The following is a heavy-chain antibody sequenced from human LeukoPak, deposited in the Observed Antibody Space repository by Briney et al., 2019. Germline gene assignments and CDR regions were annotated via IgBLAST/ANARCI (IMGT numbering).Heavy chain of an antibody. J-gene: IGHJ4*02. CDR3: ARGLQLGVDY. CDR1: GFTFSRNW. V-gene: IGHV3-74*01. CDR2: INSNGSSA. Sequence: GGSLRLSCAASGFTFSRNWMHGVRQAPGRGLVWVSRINSNGSSASYADSVKGRFTISRDNAKNTLYLQMNSLRAEDTAVYYCARGLQLGVDYWGQGTLVTVSS. D-gene: IGHD2-21*02.